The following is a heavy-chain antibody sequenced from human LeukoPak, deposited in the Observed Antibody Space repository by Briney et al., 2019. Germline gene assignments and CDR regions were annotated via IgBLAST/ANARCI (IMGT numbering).Heavy chain of an antibody. V-gene: IGHV3-7*01. Sequence: PGGSLRLSCAASGFTFSSYWMSWVRQAPGKGLEWVANIKQDGSEKYYVDSVKGRFTISRDNAKNSLYLQMNSLRAEDTAVYYCARRSDTLRFWYYYYYMDVWGKGTTVTVPS. CDR2: IKQDGSEK. CDR3: ARRSDTLRFWYYYYYMDV. CDR1: GFTFSSYW. J-gene: IGHJ6*03. D-gene: IGHD3-3*01.